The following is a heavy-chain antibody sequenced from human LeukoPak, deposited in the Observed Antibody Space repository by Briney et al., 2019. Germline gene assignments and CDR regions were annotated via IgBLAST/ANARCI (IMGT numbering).Heavy chain of an antibody. Sequence: GGSLRLSCAASGFTVSSNYMSWVRQAPGKGLEWVSVIYSGGSTYYADYVKGRFTISRDNSKNTLYLQMNSLRAEDTAVYYCARDLGSPAGVDYWGQGTLVTVSS. CDR3: ARDLGSPAGVDY. CDR1: GFTVSSNY. J-gene: IGHJ4*02. D-gene: IGHD1-26*01. CDR2: IYSGGST. V-gene: IGHV3-66*02.